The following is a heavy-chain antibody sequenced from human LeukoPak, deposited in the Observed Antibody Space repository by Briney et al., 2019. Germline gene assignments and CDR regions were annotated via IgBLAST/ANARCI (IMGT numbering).Heavy chain of an antibody. D-gene: IGHD5-12*01. CDR2: IYYSGST. V-gene: IGHV4-59*01. CDR3: ARGDSGYGFYFDY. Sequence: SETLSLTCTVSGGSISSYYWSWIRQPPGKGLEWIGYIYYSGSTNYNPSLKGRVTISVDTSKNQFSLKLSSVTAADTAVYYCARGDSGYGFYFDYWGQGTLVTVSS. J-gene: IGHJ4*02. CDR1: GGSISSYY.